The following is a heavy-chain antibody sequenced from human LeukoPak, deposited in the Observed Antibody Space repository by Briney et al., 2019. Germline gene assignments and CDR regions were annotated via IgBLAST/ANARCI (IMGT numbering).Heavy chain of an antibody. J-gene: IGHJ4*02. V-gene: IGHV3-48*04. CDR2: ISGSGSTM. CDR3: VRVGLYYDRSVFG. Sequence: GSLRLSCAASGFNFSPYSMNWVRQAPGKGLEWLSSISGSGSTMDYADSVRGRFTISRDNAKNSLYLLMTSLRVEDTAVYYCVRVGLYYDRSVFGWGQGTLVTISS. D-gene: IGHD3-22*01. CDR1: GFNFSPYS.